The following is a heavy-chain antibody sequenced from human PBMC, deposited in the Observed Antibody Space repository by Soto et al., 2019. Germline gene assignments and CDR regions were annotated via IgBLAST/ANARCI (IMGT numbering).Heavy chain of an antibody. V-gene: IGHV6-1*01. CDR3: ARGGILLWFGEFSGSYFDY. CDR1: GDSVSSNSAA. J-gene: IGHJ4*02. Sequence: QSQTLSLTCAISGDSVSSNSAAWNWIRQSPSRGLEWLGRTYYRSKWYNDYAVSVKSRITINPDTSKNQFSLQLNSVTPEDTAVYYCARGGILLWFGEFSGSYFDYWGQGTLVTVSS. CDR2: TYYRSKWYN. D-gene: IGHD3-10*01.